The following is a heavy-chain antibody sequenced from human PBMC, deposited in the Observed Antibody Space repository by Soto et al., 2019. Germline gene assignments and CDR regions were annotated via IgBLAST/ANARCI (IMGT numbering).Heavy chain of an antibody. D-gene: IGHD6-6*01. J-gene: IGHJ4*02. CDR2: INPNNGDT. CDR1: GYTFTDYY. CDR3: ARSVSFITPRPDY. Sequence: ASVKVSCKASGYTFTDYYLHWVRQPPGQGLECMGWINPNNGDTNYAQKFQGRVTMTRDTSMSTAYMEVSRLRSDDTAVYYCARSVSFITPRPDYWGQGTLVTVSS. V-gene: IGHV1-2*02.